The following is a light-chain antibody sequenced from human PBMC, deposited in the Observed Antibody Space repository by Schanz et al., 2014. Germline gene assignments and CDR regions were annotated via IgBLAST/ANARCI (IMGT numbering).Light chain of an antibody. Sequence: DIQMTQSPSSLSASVGDRVTITCRASQSISTYLSWYQQKPGKAPKLLIYAASSLQSGVPSRFSGSGSGTDFTLTINSLQPEDFATYYCQQSHTTRAFGPGTKVDIK. CDR3: QQSHTTRA. J-gene: IGKJ3*01. CDR2: AAS. V-gene: IGKV1-39*01. CDR1: QSISTY.